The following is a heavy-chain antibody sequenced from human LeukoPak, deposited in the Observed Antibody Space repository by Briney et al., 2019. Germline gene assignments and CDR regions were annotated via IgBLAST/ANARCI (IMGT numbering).Heavy chain of an antibody. CDR1: GGSISSGGYY. CDR2: IYYSGST. D-gene: IGHD3-10*01. V-gene: IGHV4-31*03. CDR3: ARDGYYGSGSYYKAPYFDY. J-gene: IGHJ4*02. Sequence: SQTLSLTCTVSGGSISSGGYYWSWIRQHPGKGLEWIGYIYYSGSTYCNPSLKSRVTISVDTSKNQFSLKLSSVTAADTAVYYCARDGYYGSGSYYKAPYFDYWGQGTLVTVSS.